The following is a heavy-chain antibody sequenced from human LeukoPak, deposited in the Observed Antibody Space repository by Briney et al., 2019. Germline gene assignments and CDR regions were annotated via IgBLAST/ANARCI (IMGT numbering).Heavy chain of an antibody. CDR2: ISYDGSNK. V-gene: IGHV3-30*12. J-gene: IGHJ4*02. CDR3: ARDKASSGWLGGDY. D-gene: IGHD6-19*01. CDR1: AFTFRSYG. Sequence: GGSLRLSCAASAFTFRSYGMHWVRQAPGKGLEWVAVISYDGSNKYYADSVKGRFTISRDNAKNSLYLQMNSLRAEDTAVYYCARDKASSGWLGGDYWGQGTLVTVSS.